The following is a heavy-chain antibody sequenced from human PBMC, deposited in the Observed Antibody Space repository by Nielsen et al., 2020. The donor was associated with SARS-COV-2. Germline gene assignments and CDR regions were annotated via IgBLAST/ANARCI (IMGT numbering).Heavy chain of an antibody. CDR3: VVGWYGGFDY. J-gene: IGHJ4*02. CDR2: ISFDGSNK. V-gene: IGHV3-30*03. Sequence: GGSLRLSCAASGFTFSSYGMHWVRQAPGKGLEWVAVISFDGSNKKYADSVKGRFTISRDNSKNTLYLQMNSLRAEDTAVYYCVVGWYGGFDYWGQGTLVTVSS. CDR1: GFTFSSYG. D-gene: IGHD6-19*01.